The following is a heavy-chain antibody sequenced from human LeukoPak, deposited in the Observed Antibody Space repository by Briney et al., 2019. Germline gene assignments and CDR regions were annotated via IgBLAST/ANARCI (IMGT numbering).Heavy chain of an antibody. CDR2: ISYDGSNK. CDR1: RFTFSSYA. D-gene: IGHD4-17*01. V-gene: IGHV3-30-3*01. J-gene: IGHJ4*02. CDR3: ARGMNDYGDYDGG. Sequence: PGRSLRLSCAASRFTFSSYAMHWVRQAPGKGLEWVAVISYDGSNKYYADSVKGRFTISRDNSKNTLYLQMNSLRAEDTAVYYCARGMNDYGDYDGGWGQGTLVTVSS.